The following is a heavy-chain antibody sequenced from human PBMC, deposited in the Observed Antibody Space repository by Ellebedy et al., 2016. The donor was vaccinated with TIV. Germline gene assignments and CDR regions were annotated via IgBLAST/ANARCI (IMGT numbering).Heavy chain of an antibody. Sequence: GESLKISCAASGFTFSDYYMSWIRQAPGKGLEWVSYISSSGSTIYYADSVKGRFTISRDNAKNSLYLRMSSLRAEDTAVYYCAKDLVSYDQWKNYGMDVWGQGTTVTVSS. J-gene: IGHJ6*02. V-gene: IGHV3-11*01. CDR3: AKDLVSYDQWKNYGMDV. D-gene: IGHD5/OR15-5a*01. CDR1: GFTFSDYY. CDR2: ISSSGSTI.